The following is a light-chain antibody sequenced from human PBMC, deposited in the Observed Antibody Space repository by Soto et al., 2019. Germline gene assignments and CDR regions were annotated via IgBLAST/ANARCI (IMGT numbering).Light chain of an antibody. J-gene: IGLJ1*01. V-gene: IGLV2-11*01. CDR3: CSYAGSFYV. CDR2: DVS. Sequence: QSALTQPRSVSGSPGRSVTISCTGTSSDVGGYNYVSWYQQHPGKAPKLMIYDVSKRPSGVPDRFSGSKSGDTASLTISGLQAEDEAGYFCCSYAGSFYVFGTGTKV. CDR1: SSDVGGYNY.